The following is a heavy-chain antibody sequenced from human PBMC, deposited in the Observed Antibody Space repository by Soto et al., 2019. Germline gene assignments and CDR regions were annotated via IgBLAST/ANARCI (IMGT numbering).Heavy chain of an antibody. Sequence: QVQLVESGGGVVQPGRSLRLSCAASGFTFSSYAMHWVRQAPGKGLEWVAVISYDGSNKYYADSVKGRFTISRDNSKNTLYLQMNSLRAEDTDVYYCARGPLEAFDIWGQGTMVTVSS. J-gene: IGHJ3*02. CDR1: GFTFSSYA. CDR2: ISYDGSNK. V-gene: IGHV3-30-3*01. CDR3: ARGPLEAFDI.